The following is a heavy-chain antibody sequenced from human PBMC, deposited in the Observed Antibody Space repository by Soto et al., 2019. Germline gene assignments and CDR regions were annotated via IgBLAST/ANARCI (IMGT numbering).Heavy chain of an antibody. V-gene: IGHV3-48*02. D-gene: IGHD1-26*01. CDR3: ARDGGSYYDFDFAY. Sequence: EVQLVESGGGLVQPGGSLRLSCAASGFTFSSYSMNWVRQARGKGLEWVSYISSSSRTIYYADSVKGRFTISRDNAKNSMYLQRNSLRDEDTAVYYCARDGGSYYDFDFAYWGKGTLVTVSS. CDR1: GFTFSSYS. CDR2: ISSSSRTI. J-gene: IGHJ4*02.